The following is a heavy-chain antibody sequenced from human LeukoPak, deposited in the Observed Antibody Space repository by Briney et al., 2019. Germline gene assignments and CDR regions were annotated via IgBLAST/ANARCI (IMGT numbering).Heavy chain of an antibody. CDR3: AKDVSGAGIAVAGTYNWFDP. Sequence: GGSLRLSCAASGFTFSSYAMSWVRQAPGKGREWVSAISGSGGSTYYADSVKGRFTISRDNSKSTLYLQMNSLRAEDTAVYYCAKDVSGAGIAVAGTYNWFDPWGQGTLVTVSS. CDR2: ISGSGGST. V-gene: IGHV3-23*01. J-gene: IGHJ5*02. CDR1: GFTFSSYA. D-gene: IGHD6-19*01.